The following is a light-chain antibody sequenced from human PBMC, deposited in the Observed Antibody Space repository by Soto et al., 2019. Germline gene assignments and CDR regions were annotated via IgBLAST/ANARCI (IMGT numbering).Light chain of an antibody. V-gene: IGLV4-69*01. J-gene: IGLJ2*01. Sequence: QPVLTQSPSASASMGASVKLTCTLSSGHSSYAIAWHQQQPEKGPRYLMKLNSDGSHSKGDGIPDRFSGSSSGDERYLTISSLQSDDEADYYCQTWGTGIVVFGGGTKVTVL. CDR1: SGHSSYA. CDR2: LNSDGSH. CDR3: QTWGTGIVV.